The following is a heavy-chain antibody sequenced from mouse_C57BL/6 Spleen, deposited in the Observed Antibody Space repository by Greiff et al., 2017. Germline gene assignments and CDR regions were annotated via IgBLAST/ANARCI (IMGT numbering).Heavy chain of an antibody. V-gene: IGHV1-15*01. J-gene: IGHJ2*01. CDR1: GYTFTDYE. CDR2: IDPETGGT. CDR3: TRRGTVVARVGYFDY. D-gene: IGHD1-1*01. Sequence: QVQLQQSGAELVRPGASVTLSCKASGYTFTDYEMHWVKQTPVHGLEWIGAIDPETGGTAYNQKFKGKAILTADKSSSTAYMELRSLTSEDSAVYYCTRRGTVVARVGYFDYWVQGTTLTVSS.